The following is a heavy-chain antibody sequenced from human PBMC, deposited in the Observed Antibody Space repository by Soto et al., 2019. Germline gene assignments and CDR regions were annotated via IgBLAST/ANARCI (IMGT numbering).Heavy chain of an antibody. Sequence: SETLSLTCTVSGGSISSYYWSWIRQHPGKGLEWIGYIYYSGSTNYNPSLKSRVTISVDTSKNQFSLKLSSVTAADTAVYYCARNSHSSSSGFYLQHWGQGTLVTVSS. D-gene: IGHD6-6*01. V-gene: IGHV4-59*01. CDR3: ARNSHSSSSGFYLQH. CDR1: GGSISSYY. J-gene: IGHJ1*01. CDR2: IYYSGST.